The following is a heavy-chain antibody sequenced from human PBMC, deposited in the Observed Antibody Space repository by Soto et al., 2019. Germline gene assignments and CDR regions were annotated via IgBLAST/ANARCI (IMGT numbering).Heavy chain of an antibody. Sequence: SETLSLTCTVSGGSISSSSYYWGWIRQPPGKGLEWIGSIYYSGSTYYNPSLKSRVTISVDTSKNQFSLKLSSVTAADTAVYYCAGHGAGVAYYDILTGYLPGEGFDYWGQGTLVTVSS. CDR3: AGHGAGVAYYDILTGYLPGEGFDY. D-gene: IGHD3-9*01. CDR1: GGSISSSSYY. CDR2: IYYSGST. V-gene: IGHV4-39*01. J-gene: IGHJ4*02.